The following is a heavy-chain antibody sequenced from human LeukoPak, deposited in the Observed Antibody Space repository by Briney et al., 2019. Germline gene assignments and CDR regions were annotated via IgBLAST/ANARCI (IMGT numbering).Heavy chain of an antibody. Sequence: SETLSLTRTVPVGSITSDYSSWIRPPPRQRLERLGYIYHIVSTNYNPSLKSRVNISLHTSKNQFSLKLSSVTAADTAVYYCARAYCSGGSCDPLDYWGQGTLVTVSS. V-gene: IGHV4-59*01. D-gene: IGHD2-15*01. CDR1: VGSITSDY. CDR2: IYHIVST. CDR3: ARAYCSGGSCDPLDY. J-gene: IGHJ4*02.